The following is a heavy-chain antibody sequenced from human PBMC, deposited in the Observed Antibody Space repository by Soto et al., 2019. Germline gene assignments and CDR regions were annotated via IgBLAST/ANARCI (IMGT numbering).Heavy chain of an antibody. CDR3: ARAPMGSGWYVY. J-gene: IGHJ4*02. CDR1: GGSFSGYY. D-gene: IGHD6-19*01. Sequence: SETLSLTCAVYGGSFSGYYWSWIRQPPGKGLEWIGEINHSGSTNYNPSLKSRVTISVDTSKNQFSLKLSSVTAADTAVYYCARAPMGSGWYVYWGQGTMVTVYS. CDR2: INHSGST. V-gene: IGHV4-34*01.